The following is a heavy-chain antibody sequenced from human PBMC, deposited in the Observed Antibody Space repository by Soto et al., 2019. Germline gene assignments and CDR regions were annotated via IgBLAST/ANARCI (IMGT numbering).Heavy chain of an antibody. J-gene: IGHJ4*02. V-gene: IGHV2-5*02. CDR3: AHTWGLPFDY. CDR2: IYWDDDK. CDR1: GFSLRTTGVG. D-gene: IGHD3-16*01. Sequence: QITLKESGPTLVKPTQTLTLTCTYSGFSLRTTGVGVGWIRQPPGKAPEWLGIIYWDDDKRYSPSLKSRLTLTSDISKSQVVLTMTNMGPVDTATYFCAHTWGLPFDYWGPGNLVIVSS.